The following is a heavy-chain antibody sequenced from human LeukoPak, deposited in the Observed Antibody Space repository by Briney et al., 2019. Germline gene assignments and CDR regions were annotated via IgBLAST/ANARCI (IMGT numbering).Heavy chain of an antibody. J-gene: IGHJ4*02. CDR2: ISAYNGNT. V-gene: IGHV1-18*01. CDR3: ARDSGYYGSGSYSDY. D-gene: IGHD3-10*01. CDR1: GYTFTSYG. Sequence: GASVKVSCKASGYTFTSYGSSWVRQAPGQGLEWMGWISAYNGNTNYAQKLQGRVTMTTDTSTSTAYMELRSLRSDDTAVYYCARDSGYYGSGSYSDYWGQGTLVTVSS.